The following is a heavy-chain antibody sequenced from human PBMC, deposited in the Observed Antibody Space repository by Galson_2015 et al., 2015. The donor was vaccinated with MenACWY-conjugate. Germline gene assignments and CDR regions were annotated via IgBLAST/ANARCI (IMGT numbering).Heavy chain of an antibody. Sequence: SLRLSCAASGLTFSSYGMHWVRQAPGKGLEWVAVIWYDGSNKYYADSVKGRFTISRDNSKSTLYLQMNSLRAEDTAVYYCVRDLGAPTHWYFDLWGRGTLVTVSS. CDR1: GLTFSSYG. CDR3: VRDLGAPTHWYFDL. CDR2: IWYDGSNK. V-gene: IGHV3-33*01. J-gene: IGHJ2*01. D-gene: IGHD1-26*01.